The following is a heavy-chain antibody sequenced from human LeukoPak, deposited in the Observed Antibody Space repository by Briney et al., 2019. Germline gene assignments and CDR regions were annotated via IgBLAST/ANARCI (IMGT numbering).Heavy chain of an antibody. J-gene: IGHJ4*02. CDR1: GFFFSNYA. Sequence: GGSLRLSCTASGFFFSNYAMNWVRQAPGKGLEWVSTITFSGGSTYYADSVKGRSTISRDNSKNTLYLQMNSLRAEDTAVYYCAKDPAGSGGQGTLVTVSS. D-gene: IGHD2-2*01. V-gene: IGHV3-23*01. CDR2: ITFSGGST. CDR3: AKDPAGS.